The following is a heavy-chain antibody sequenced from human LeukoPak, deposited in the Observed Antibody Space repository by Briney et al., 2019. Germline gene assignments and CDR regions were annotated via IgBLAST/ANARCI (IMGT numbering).Heavy chain of an antibody. Sequence: GEPLKISCKGSGYSFTSYWIGWVRQMPGKGLKWMGIIYPGDSDTRYSPSFQGQVTISADKSISTAYLQWSSLKASDTAMYYCARQAGYCSSTSCYMGWFDPWGQGTLVTVSS. V-gene: IGHV5-51*01. J-gene: IGHJ5*02. D-gene: IGHD2-2*03. CDR2: IYPGDSDT. CDR1: GYSFTSYW. CDR3: ARQAGYCSSTSCYMGWFDP.